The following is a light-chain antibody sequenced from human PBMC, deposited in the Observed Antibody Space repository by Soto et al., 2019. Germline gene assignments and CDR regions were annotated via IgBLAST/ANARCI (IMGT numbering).Light chain of an antibody. Sequence: EIVLTQSPGTLSLSPGESATLSCRASQSVNSRFLAWYQHKPGQAPRLLIDAASTRATGIPDRFSGSASGTDFTRTSSRLEPEDFAVYYCQQYGDSPPNTFGQGTKLEIK. J-gene: IGKJ2*01. V-gene: IGKV3-20*01. CDR1: QSVNSRF. CDR2: AAS. CDR3: QQYGDSPPNT.